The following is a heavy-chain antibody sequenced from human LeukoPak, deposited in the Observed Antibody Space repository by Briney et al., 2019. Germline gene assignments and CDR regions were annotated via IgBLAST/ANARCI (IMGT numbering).Heavy chain of an antibody. J-gene: IGHJ4*02. D-gene: IGHD6-19*01. CDR3: ARPPYSSGWYPYYFDY. CDR1: GYTFTSYA. CDR2: INAGNGNT. Sequence: VASVKVSCKASGYTFTSYAMHWERQAPGQRLEWMGWINAGNGNTKYSQKFQGRVTITRDTSASTAYMELSSLRSEDTAVYYCARPPYSSGWYPYYFDYWGQGTLVTVSS. V-gene: IGHV1-3*01.